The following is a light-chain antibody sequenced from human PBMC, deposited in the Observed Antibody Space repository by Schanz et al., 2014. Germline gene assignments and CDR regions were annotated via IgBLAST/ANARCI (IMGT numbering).Light chain of an antibody. V-gene: IGKV3-15*01. CDR2: GAS. CDR1: QSVSTY. Sequence: EIVMTQSPVTLSVSPGERATLSCRASQSVSTYLAWYQQKPGQAPRLLIYGASTRATGIPARFSGSGSGTEFTLTISSLQSEEVAVYYCQHHYNWPRPFAQGPKVEIK. CDR3: QHHYNWPRP. J-gene: IGKJ1*01.